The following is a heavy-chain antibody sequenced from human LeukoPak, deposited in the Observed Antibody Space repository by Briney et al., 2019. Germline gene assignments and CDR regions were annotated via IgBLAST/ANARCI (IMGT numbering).Heavy chain of an antibody. V-gene: IGHV3-7*01. CDR3: ARVGARQILEY. CDR2: IKQDGGEK. J-gene: IGHJ4*02. CDR1: EFTFSSYW. Sequence: PGGSLRLPCAASEFTFSSYWMSWVRQAPGKGLEWVANIKQDGGEKYYLDSVKGRFTVSRDNAKNSLYLQMSSLRAEDTAIYYCARVGARQILEYWGQGTLVTVSS. D-gene: IGHD4-17*01.